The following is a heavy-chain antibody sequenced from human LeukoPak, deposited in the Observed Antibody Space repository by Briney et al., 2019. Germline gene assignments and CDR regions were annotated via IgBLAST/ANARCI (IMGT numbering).Heavy chain of an antibody. CDR3: ARTVYDFWSDHNNNYNWFDP. CDR1: GGTFSSYA. D-gene: IGHD3-3*01. Sequence: SVKVSCKASGGTFSSYAISWVRQAPGQGLEWMGGIIPIFGTANYAQKFQGRVTITSDESTSTAYMELSSLRSEDTAVYYCARTVYDFWSDHNNNYNWFDPWGQGTLVTVSS. V-gene: IGHV1-69*01. CDR2: IIPIFGTA. J-gene: IGHJ5*02.